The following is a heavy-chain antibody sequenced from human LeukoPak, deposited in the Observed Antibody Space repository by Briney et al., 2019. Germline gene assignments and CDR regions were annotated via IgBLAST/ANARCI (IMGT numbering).Heavy chain of an antibody. D-gene: IGHD5-24*01. CDR3: ARGRFMERRWLHLIFSE. V-gene: IGHV4-34*01. J-gene: IGHJ4*02. CDR2: INHSGST. CDR1: GGSFSGYY. Sequence: PSETLSLTCAVYGGSFSGYYWSWIRQPPGKGLEWIGEINHSGSTNYNPSLKSRVTISVDTSKNPFSLKLSSVTAADTAVYYCARGRFMERRWLHLIFSEWGQGTLVTVSS.